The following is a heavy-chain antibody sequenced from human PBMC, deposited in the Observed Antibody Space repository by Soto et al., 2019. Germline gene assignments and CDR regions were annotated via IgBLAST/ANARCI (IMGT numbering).Heavy chain of an antibody. D-gene: IGHD5-18*01. CDR1: GFTFSSYA. CDR3: AIVGPAMVKLDAFDI. CDR2: ISGSGGST. Sequence: EVQLLESGGGLVQPGGSLRLSCAASGFTFSSYAMSWVRQAPGKGLEWVSAISGSGGSTYYADSVKGRFTISRDNSKKPLYLQRKSLRAEDTVVFYCAIVGPAMVKLDAFDIWGQGTMVTVSS. V-gene: IGHV3-23*01. J-gene: IGHJ3*02.